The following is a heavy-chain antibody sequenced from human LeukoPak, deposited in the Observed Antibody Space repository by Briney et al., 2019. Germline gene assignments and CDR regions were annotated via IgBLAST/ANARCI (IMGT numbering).Heavy chain of an antibody. J-gene: IGHJ6*02. Sequence: GGSLRLSCAASGFTFSSYGMHWVRQAPGKGLEWVTVISYDGSNKYYADSVKGRFTISRDNSKNTLYLQMNSLRAEDTAVYYCAKDGSYGMDVWGQGTTVTVSS. CDR1: GFTFSSYG. CDR2: ISYDGSNK. CDR3: AKDGSYGMDV. V-gene: IGHV3-30*18. D-gene: IGHD1-1*01.